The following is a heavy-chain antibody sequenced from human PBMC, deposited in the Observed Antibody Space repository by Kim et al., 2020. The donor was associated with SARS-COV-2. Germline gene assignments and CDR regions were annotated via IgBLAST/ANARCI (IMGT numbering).Heavy chain of an antibody. J-gene: IGHJ4*02. CDR2: XDTDGXIT. CDR3: AXGGAGXGLNVXWGYX. V-gene: IGHV3-74*03. CDR1: GFTFSSYW. Sequence: GGSLRLSCEASGFTFSSYWMHWVRQAXGKGLXXVAXXDTDGXITTYADFVKGRFNASRATXRNTTXLQMXSLKAXDTAVXYCAXGGAGXGLNVXWGYXWGQEXXXTV. D-gene: IGHD2-21*01.